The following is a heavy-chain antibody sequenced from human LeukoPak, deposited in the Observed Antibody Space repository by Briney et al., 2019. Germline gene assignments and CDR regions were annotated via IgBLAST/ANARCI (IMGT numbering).Heavy chain of an antibody. CDR1: GFTFSSYS. CDR2: ISSSSSYI. D-gene: IGHD3-22*01. Sequence: GGSLRLSCAASGFTFSSYSMNWVRQAPGKGLQWGSSISSSSSYIYYADSVKGRFTISRDNAKNSLYLQMNSLRAEDTAVYYCARSGDYYDSSGRKVFFDYWGQGTLVTVSS. J-gene: IGHJ4*02. CDR3: ARSGDYYDSSGRKVFFDY. V-gene: IGHV3-21*01.